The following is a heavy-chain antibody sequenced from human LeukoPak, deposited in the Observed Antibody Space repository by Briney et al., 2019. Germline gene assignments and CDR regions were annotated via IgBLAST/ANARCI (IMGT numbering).Heavy chain of an antibody. J-gene: IGHJ5*02. CDR2: IYPGDSDT. V-gene: IGHV5-51*01. CDR1: GYNFATYW. Sequence: GESLKISCKGSGYNFATYWIGWVRQMPGKGLEWMGIIYPGDSDTRYSPFFQGQVTISVDKSISTAYLQWSSLKASDTAMYYCARHARQQLDNWFDPWGQGTLVTVSS. CDR3: ARHARQQLDNWFDP. D-gene: IGHD6-13*01.